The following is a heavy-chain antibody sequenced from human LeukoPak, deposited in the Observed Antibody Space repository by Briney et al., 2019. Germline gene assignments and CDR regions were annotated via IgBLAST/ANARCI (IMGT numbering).Heavy chain of an antibody. CDR1: GFTFSSYG. CDR3: AKDRDSSGYWSW. V-gene: IGHV3-30*18. Sequence: GGSLRLSCAASGFTFSSYGMHWVRQAPGKGLVWVAVISYDGSNKYYADSVKGRFTISRDNSKNTLSLQMNSLRAEDTAVYYCAKDRDSSGYWSWWGQGTLVTVSS. J-gene: IGHJ4*02. CDR2: ISYDGSNK. D-gene: IGHD3-22*01.